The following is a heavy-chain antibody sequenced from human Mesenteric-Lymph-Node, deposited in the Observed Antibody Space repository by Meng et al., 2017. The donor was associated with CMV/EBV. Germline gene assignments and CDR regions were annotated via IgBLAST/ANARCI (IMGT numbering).Heavy chain of an antibody. CDR1: GGSLSDHY. J-gene: IGHJ5*02. CDR2: ITHSGAT. Sequence: GSLRLSCAVHGGSLSDHYWNWIRQTPGKGLEWIGEITHSGATNYNLSLSGRATMSVDTSKNHFSLKLSSVTAADTAVYYCVASFGSGGYYNWFDPWGQGIQVTVSS. D-gene: IGHD3-10*01. V-gene: IGHV4-34*01. CDR3: VASFGSGGYYNWFDP.